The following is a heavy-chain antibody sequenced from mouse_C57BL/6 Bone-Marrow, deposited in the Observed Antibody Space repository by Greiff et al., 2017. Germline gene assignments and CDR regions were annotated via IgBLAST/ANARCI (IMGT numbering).Heavy chain of an antibody. CDR2: ISGGGGNT. CDR1: GFTFSSYT. CDR3: AFKAWFAY. J-gene: IGHJ3*01. Sequence: DVKLVESGGGLVKPGGSLKLSCAASGFTFSSYTMSWVRQTPEKRLEWVATISGGGGNTYYPDSVKGRFTISRDKAKNTLYLQMSSLRSEDTALYYCAFKAWFAYWGQGTLVTVSA. V-gene: IGHV5-9*01.